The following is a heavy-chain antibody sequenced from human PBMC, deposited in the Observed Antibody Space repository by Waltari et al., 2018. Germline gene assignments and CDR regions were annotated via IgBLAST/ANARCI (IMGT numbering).Heavy chain of an antibody. Sequence: QVQLVQSGAEVKKPGSSVKVSCKASGGTFSSYAISWVRQAPGQGLEWMGGIIPIVGTANNAQKFQGRVTITADESTSTAYMGLSSLRSEDTAVYYCARGGVCGGDCYPFDYWGQGTLVTVSS. CDR1: GGTFSSYA. V-gene: IGHV1-69*12. D-gene: IGHD2-21*01. J-gene: IGHJ4*02. CDR3: ARGGVCGGDCYPFDY. CDR2: IIPIVGTA.